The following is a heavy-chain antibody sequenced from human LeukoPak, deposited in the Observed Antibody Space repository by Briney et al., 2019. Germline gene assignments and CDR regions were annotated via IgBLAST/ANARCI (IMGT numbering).Heavy chain of an antibody. J-gene: IGHJ3*01. CDR2: IYYSGST. V-gene: IGHV4-59*01. D-gene: IGHD5-12*01. CDR3: AQAKSGYDPLEAFDV. Sequence: SETLSLTCTVSGGSISSYYWSWIRQPPGKGLEWVGYIYYSGSTNYNPSLKSRVTISVDTSKNQFSLKLSSVTAADTAVYYCAQAKSGYDPLEAFDVWGQGTMVTVSS. CDR1: GGSISSYY.